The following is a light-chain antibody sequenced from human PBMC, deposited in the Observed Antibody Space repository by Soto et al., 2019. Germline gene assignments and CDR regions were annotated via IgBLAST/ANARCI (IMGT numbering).Light chain of an antibody. J-gene: IGKJ1*01. CDR3: QKYNSALWT. V-gene: IGKV1-27*01. Sequence: DIQMTQSPSSLSASVGDRVTITCRASQGINNFLAWYQQKPGKVTKLLIYAASTLLSGLPSRLSGSGSGTDFTLTICSLQPEDLATYYCQKYNSALWTFRQGTKVQIK. CDR2: AAS. CDR1: QGINNF.